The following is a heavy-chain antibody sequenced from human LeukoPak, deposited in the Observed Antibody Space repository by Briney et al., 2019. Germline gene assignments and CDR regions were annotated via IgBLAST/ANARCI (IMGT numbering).Heavy chain of an antibody. Sequence: GGSLRLSCAASGFTFSDYYVSWIRQAPGKGLEWVSYISSSGSTIYYADSVKGRFTISRDNAKNSLYLQMNSLRAEDTAVYYCARDPEYSSSSGWFDPWGQGTLVTVSS. J-gene: IGHJ5*02. CDR2: ISSSGSTI. V-gene: IGHV3-11*01. D-gene: IGHD6-6*01. CDR3: ARDPEYSSSSGWFDP. CDR1: GFTFSDYY.